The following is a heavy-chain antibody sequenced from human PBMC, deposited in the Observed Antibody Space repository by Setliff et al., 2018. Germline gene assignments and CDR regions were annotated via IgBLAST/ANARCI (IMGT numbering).Heavy chain of an antibody. D-gene: IGHD5-18*01. CDR3: ALHVRGYSYGYFDY. V-gene: IGHV3-21*01. CDR2: ISSSSSYI. J-gene: IGHJ4*02. Sequence: GGSLRLSCAASGFTFSSYSMNWVRQAPGKGLEWVSSISSSSSYIYYADSVKGRFTISRDNAKNSLYLQMNSLRAEDTAVYYCALHVRGYSYGYFDYWGQGTLGTVSS. CDR1: GFTFSSYS.